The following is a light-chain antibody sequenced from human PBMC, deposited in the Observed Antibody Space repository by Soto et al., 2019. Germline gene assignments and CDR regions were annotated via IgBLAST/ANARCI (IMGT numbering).Light chain of an antibody. CDR3: QQDGSSPGT. J-gene: IGKJ1*01. CDR2: DAS. Sequence: VFYQSPRALSLSTGERATLSCRASQSISSYLAWYQQKPGQAPRLLIYDASNRATGIPARFSGSGSGTDFTLTISRLEPEDFAVYYCQQDGSSPGTFGQGTKVDI. CDR1: QSISSY. V-gene: IGKV3-20*01.